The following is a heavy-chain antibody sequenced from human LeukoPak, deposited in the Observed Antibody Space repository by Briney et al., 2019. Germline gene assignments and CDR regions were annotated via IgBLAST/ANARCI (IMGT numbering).Heavy chain of an antibody. J-gene: IGHJ4*02. CDR3: ARVKWGYYDSSGYPDY. CDR2: IYPGDSDT. V-gene: IGHV5-51*03. Sequence: KPGESLKISCKGSGYSFTSYWIGWVRQMPGKGLEWMGIIYPGDSDTRYSPSFQGQVTISADKSISTAYLQWSSLKASDTAMYYCARVKWGYYDSSGYPDYWGQGTLVTVSS. D-gene: IGHD3-22*01. CDR1: GYSFTSYW.